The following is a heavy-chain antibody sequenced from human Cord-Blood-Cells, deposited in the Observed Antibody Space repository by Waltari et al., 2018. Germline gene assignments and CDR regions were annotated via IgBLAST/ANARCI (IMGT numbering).Heavy chain of an antibody. V-gene: IGHV3-13*01. CDR2: IGTAGDT. Sequence: EVQLVESGGGLVQPGGSLRLSCAASGFTFSSYDMHWVRQATGKGLEWVSAIGTAGDTYYPGSVKCRFTISRENAKNSLYLQMNSLRAGDTAVFLATSSSPIGGNFDYWGQGTLVTVSS. CDR3: TSSSPIGGNFDY. J-gene: IGHJ4*02. CDR1: GFTFSSYD. D-gene: IGHD2-15*01.